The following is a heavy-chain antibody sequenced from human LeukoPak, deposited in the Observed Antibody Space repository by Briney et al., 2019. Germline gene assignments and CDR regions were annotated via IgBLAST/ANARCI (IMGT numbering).Heavy chain of an antibody. CDR1: GGSISSGDYY. Sequence: SETLSLTCTVSGGSISSGDYYWSWIRQPPEKGLEWIGYIYYSGSTYYNPSLKSRVTISVDTSKNQFSLKLSSVTAADTAVYYCARGDFWSELGIWGQGTMVTVSS. J-gene: IGHJ3*02. V-gene: IGHV4-30-4*08. CDR2: IYYSGST. D-gene: IGHD3-3*01. CDR3: ARGDFWSELGI.